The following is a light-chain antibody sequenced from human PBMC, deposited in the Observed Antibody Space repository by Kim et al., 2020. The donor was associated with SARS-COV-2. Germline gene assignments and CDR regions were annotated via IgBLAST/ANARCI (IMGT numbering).Light chain of an antibody. J-gene: IGLJ3*02. Sequence: SSELTQDPAVSVALGQTVRLTCQGDSLRNYYATWYQQRPGQAPVLVLYGKYNRPSGIPDRFSVSASGNTASFTITGAQAEDEAYYYCNSRDSSGDHLVF. CDR2: GKY. V-gene: IGLV3-19*01. CDR3: NSRDSSGDHLV. CDR1: SLRNYY.